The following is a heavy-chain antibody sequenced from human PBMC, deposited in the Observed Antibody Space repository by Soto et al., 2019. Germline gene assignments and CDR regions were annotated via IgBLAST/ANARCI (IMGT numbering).Heavy chain of an antibody. CDR3: AKDAPYYYDSSGYYQSSSFAFDI. CDR1: GFTFSSYE. V-gene: IGHV3-48*03. Sequence: GGSLRLSCAASGFTFSSYEMNWVRQAPGKGLEWVSYISSSGSTIYYADSVKGRFTISRDNAKNSLYLQMNSLRAEDTAVYYCAKDAPYYYDSSGYYQSSSFAFDIWDQGTMVTVSS. CDR2: ISSSGSTI. D-gene: IGHD3-22*01. J-gene: IGHJ3*02.